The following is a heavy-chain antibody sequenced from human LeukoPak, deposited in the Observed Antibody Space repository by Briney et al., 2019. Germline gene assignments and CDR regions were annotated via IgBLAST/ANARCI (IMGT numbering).Heavy chain of an antibody. CDR3: VTDGDKWNDFEY. D-gene: IGHD1-1*01. V-gene: IGHV3-7*01. Sequence: PGGSLRLSCAASGLSISNFWMHWVRQAPGKGLEWVAIIDKNGNEIKYVDSVKGRFTLSRDNAKNSASLQMNSLRTEDTALYYCVTDGDKWNDFEYWGQGTLVTVSS. CDR1: GLSISNFW. CDR2: IDKNGNEI. J-gene: IGHJ4*02.